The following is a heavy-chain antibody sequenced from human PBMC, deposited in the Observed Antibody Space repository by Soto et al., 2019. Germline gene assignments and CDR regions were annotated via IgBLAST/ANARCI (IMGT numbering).Heavy chain of an antibody. J-gene: IGHJ4*02. Sequence: WGSLRLSCSGSGFSFKDSSMHWVRQPPGKAIEYVAVINTNGLLTYYADSVKGRFTISRDNSKKTVHLQLSSLRVEDTAVYYCLRDLFGVAIFDSWGQGPTVTV. CDR2: INTNGLLT. V-gene: IGHV3-64D*06. CDR3: LRDLFGVAIFDS. CDR1: GFSFKDSS. D-gene: IGHD3-3*01.